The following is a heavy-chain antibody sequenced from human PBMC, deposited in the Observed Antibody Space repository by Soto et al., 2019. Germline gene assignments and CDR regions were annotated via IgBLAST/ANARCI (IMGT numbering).Heavy chain of an antibody. V-gene: IGHV3-23*01. Sequence: EVQLLESGGALVQPGGSLRLSCAASGFSFSTYAMNWVRQAPGKGLEWVSTITDTGDKTYYVDSVKDRFTISRDNAKHTVHLQMTNLRVEATATYFCSTGWGGRGWWFDFWGPGSLVTVSS. CDR3: STGWGGRGWWFDF. D-gene: IGHD6-19*01. J-gene: IGHJ4*02. CDR1: GFSFSTYA. CDR2: ITDTGDKT.